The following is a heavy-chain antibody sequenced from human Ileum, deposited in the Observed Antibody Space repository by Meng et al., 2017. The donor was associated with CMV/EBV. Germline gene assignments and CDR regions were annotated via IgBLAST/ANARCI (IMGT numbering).Heavy chain of an antibody. D-gene: IGHD3-22*01. J-gene: IGHJ4*02. V-gene: IGHV5-51*01. Sequence: YSCTSYWIGWVRQMPGKGLEWMGIIYPGDSDTRYSPSFQGQVTISADKSISTAYLQWSSLKASDTAMYYCARHRYYYDSSGYYYFDYWGQGTLVTVSS. CDR1: YSCTSYW. CDR3: ARHRYYYDSSGYYYFDY. CDR2: IYPGDSDT.